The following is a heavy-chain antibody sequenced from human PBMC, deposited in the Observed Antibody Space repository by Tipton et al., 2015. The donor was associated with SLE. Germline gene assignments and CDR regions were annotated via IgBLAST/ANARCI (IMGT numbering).Heavy chain of an antibody. Sequence: SLRLSCAASGFTFSNYGMHWVRQAPGKGLEWVAVIWYDGSNKYYADSVKGRFTISRDNSKNTLYLQMNSLRAEDTAVYHCARAKWQWLFWGQGTLVTVSS. J-gene: IGHJ4*02. CDR3: ARAKWQWLF. D-gene: IGHD6-19*01. CDR2: IWYDGSNK. V-gene: IGHV3-33*01. CDR1: GFTFSNYG.